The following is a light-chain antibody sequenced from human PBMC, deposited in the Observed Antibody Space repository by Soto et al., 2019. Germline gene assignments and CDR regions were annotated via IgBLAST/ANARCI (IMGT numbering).Light chain of an antibody. CDR1: QSVSSGY. V-gene: IGKV3-20*01. Sequence: EIVLTQSPGTLSLSPGERATHSCRASQSVSSGYLAWYQQKPGQAPRLLIYGASSRATGSPDRFSGSGSGTDFTLTISRLEPEDFAVYYCQQYGSSPWTFGQGTKVEIK. CDR2: GAS. CDR3: QQYGSSPWT. J-gene: IGKJ1*01.